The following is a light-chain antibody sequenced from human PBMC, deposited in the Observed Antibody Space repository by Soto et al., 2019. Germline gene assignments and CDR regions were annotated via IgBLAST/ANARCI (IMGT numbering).Light chain of an antibody. J-gene: IGLJ2*01. V-gene: IGLV1-40*01. Sequence: QSVLTQPPSVSGAPGQRVTISCTGSSSNIGAGYNVHWYQQLPGTAPKLLSYGNSNRPSGVPDRFSGSKSGTSASLAITGLQAEDEADYYCQSYDSSLSGVVFGGGTKRTVL. CDR2: GNS. CDR3: QSYDSSLSGVV. CDR1: SSNIGAGYN.